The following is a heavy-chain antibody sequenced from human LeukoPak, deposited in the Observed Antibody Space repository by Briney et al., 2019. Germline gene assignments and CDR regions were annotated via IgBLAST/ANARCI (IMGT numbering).Heavy chain of an antibody. CDR2: TSYDGSNK. Sequence: GESLRLSCAASGFSFGSYAINWVRQAPGKGLEWVAVTSYDGSNKYYADSVKGRFTISRDNSKNTLYLQMNSLRAGDTAVYYCARSDFWSGYYVYWGQGTLVTVSS. D-gene: IGHD3-3*01. CDR3: ARSDFWSGYYVY. J-gene: IGHJ4*02. CDR1: GFSFGSYA. V-gene: IGHV3-30-3*01.